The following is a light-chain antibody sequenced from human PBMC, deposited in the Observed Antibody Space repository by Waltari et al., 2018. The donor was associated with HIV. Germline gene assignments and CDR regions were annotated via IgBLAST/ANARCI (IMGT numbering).Light chain of an antibody. Sequence: SYDLPQTPSVSVSPGQPARINCSRGALPKKYSSWYRQKAGLAPMLLIYKDIEKPSGIPERISGSGSGTGVTLTITDVQAEDEGDYFCQSTDYDGTWVFGGGTKLTVL. V-gene: IGLV3-25*03. CDR1: ALPKKY. CDR3: QSTDYDGTWV. CDR2: KDI. J-gene: IGLJ3*02.